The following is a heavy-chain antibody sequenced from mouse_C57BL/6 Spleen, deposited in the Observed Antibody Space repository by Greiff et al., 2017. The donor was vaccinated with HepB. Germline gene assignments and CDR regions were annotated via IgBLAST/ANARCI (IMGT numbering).Heavy chain of an antibody. Sequence: VQLQQPGAELVKPGASVKLSCKASGYTFTSYWMQWVKQRPGQGLEWIGEIDPSDSYTNYNQKFKGKATLTVDTSSSTAYMQRSSLTSEDSAVYYCARNDGYYGYFDVWGTGTTVTVSS. V-gene: IGHV1-50*01. CDR2: IDPSDSYT. CDR1: GYTFTSYW. CDR3: ARNDGYYGYFDV. D-gene: IGHD2-3*01. J-gene: IGHJ1*03.